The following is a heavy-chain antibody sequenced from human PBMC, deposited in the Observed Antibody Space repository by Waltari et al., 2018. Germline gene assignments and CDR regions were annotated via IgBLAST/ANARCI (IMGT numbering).Heavy chain of an antibody. Sequence: EVQLVKSGGHLVQPGGSLRLSCSVSGFTLSNYDMNWVRQAPGKSLEWISFISSSALTIHYAASVKGRFAVSRDNAKNSLYLQMNNLRAEDTAFYFCARERGYDYGIDHWGQGTLVTVSS. CDR3: ARERGYDYGIDH. D-gene: IGHD5-18*01. J-gene: IGHJ4*02. V-gene: IGHV3-48*03. CDR2: ISSSALTI. CDR1: GFTLSNYD.